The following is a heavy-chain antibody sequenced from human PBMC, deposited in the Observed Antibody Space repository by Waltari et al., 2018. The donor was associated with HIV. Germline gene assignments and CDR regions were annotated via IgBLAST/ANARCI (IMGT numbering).Heavy chain of an antibody. CDR1: GFSFRSFS. Sequence: EIQLLESGGGLVKPGGSLRLSCADSGFSFRSFSMNWVRRAPGKGLEWVSSINGETDSRYYADSVRGRFIISRDNTKNSLYLQLNSLRVEDTAIYYCTKAREGTGWSYYYYSMDVWGQGTTVTVSS. V-gene: IGHV3-21*01. CDR3: TKAREGTGWSYYYYSMDV. CDR2: INGETDSR. J-gene: IGHJ6*02. D-gene: IGHD2-8*02.